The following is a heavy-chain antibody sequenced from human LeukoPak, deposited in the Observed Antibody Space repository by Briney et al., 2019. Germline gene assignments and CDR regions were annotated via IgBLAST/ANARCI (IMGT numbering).Heavy chain of an antibody. J-gene: IGHJ4*02. CDR2: INHSGST. CDR1: GGSFSGYY. V-gene: IGHV4-34*01. Sequence: SETLSLTCAVYGGSFSGYYWSWIRQPPGKGLEWIGEINHSGSTNYNPSLKSRVTISVDTSKDQFSLKLSSVTAADTAVYYCARRKIYGGLYYFDYWGQGTLVTVSS. CDR3: ARRKIYGGLYYFDY. D-gene: IGHD4-23*01.